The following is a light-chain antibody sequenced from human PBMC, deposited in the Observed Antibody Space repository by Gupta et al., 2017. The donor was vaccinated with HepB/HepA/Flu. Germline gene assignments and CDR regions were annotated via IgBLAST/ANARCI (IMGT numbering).Light chain of an antibody. Sequence: DIQMTQSPSTLSASVGDRVTITCRASQSISSWLAWYQQKPGKAPKLLIHKASSLESGVPSRFSGSGSGTXFTLTIXSLQPDDFAAYYCQHYNDYPRTFGXGTKVEI. V-gene: IGKV1-5*03. CDR2: KAS. CDR1: QSISSW. J-gene: IGKJ1*01. CDR3: QHYNDYPRT.